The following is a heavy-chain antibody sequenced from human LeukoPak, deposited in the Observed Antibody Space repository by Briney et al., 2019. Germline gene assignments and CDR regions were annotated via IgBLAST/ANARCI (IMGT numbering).Heavy chain of an antibody. CDR2: ISSSGSTI. V-gene: IGHV3-48*03. CDR3: ARDPYYGDYVV. D-gene: IGHD4-17*01. CDR1: GFTFSSYE. Sequence: GGSLRLSCAASGFTFSSYEMNWVRQAPGKGLEWVSYISSSGSTIYYAVSVKGRFTISRDNAKNSLYLQMNSLRAEDTAVYYCARDPYYGDYVVWGQGTLVTVSS. J-gene: IGHJ4*02.